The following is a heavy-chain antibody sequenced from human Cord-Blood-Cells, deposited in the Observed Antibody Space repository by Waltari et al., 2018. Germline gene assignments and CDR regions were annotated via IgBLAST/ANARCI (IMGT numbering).Heavy chain of an antibody. Sequence: QVQLVQSGAEVKKPGASVKVSCKASGYTFTGYYMHWVRQAPGQGLEWMGWINPNSGGTNDAQKFQGRVTMTRDTSISTAYMELSRLRSDDTAVYYCARGVLTANWFDPWGQGTLVTVSS. CDR3: ARGVLTANWFDP. J-gene: IGHJ5*02. V-gene: IGHV1-2*02. D-gene: IGHD5-18*01. CDR1: GYTFTGYY. CDR2: INPNSGGT.